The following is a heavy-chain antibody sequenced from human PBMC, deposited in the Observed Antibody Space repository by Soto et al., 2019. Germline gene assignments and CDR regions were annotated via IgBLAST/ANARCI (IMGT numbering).Heavy chain of an antibody. D-gene: IGHD5-18*01. J-gene: IGHJ4*02. CDR1: GGSISSSSYY. CDR2: IYYSGST. Sequence: SETLSLTCTVSGGSISSSSYYWCWIRQPPGKGLGCIGSIYYSGSTYYNPSLKSRVTISVDTSKNQFSLKLSSVTAADTAVYYCARLIINGYSYGFLDYWGQGTLVTVSS. V-gene: IGHV4-39*01. CDR3: ARLIINGYSYGFLDY.